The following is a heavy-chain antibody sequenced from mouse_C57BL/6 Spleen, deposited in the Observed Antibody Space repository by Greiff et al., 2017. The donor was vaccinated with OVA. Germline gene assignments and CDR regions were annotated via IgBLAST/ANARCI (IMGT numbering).Heavy chain of an antibody. CDR2: INPNNGGT. D-gene: IGHD3-1*01. J-gene: IGHJ2*01. CDR3: ARWATEYYFDY. Sequence: EVQLQQSGPELVKPGASVRMSCKASGYTFTDYNMHWVKQSHGKSLEWIGYINPNNGGTSYNQKFKGKATLTVNKSSSTAYMGLRSLTSEDSAVYYCARWATEYYFDYWGQGTTLTVSS. CDR1: GYTFTDYN. V-gene: IGHV1-22*01.